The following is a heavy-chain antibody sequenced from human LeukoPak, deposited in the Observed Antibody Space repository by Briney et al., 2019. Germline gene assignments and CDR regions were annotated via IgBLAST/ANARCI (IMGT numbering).Heavy chain of an antibody. V-gene: IGHV3-30-3*01. J-gene: IGHJ4*02. CDR3: AREIGYCSGGSCYLDY. Sequence: GRSLRLSCAASGFTFSSYAMHWVRQAPGKGLEWVAVISYDGSNKYYADSVKGRFTISRDNSKNTLYLQMNSLRAEDTAVYYCAREIGYCSGGSCYLDYWGQGTLVTVSS. CDR1: GFTFSSYA. CDR2: ISYDGSNK. D-gene: IGHD2-15*01.